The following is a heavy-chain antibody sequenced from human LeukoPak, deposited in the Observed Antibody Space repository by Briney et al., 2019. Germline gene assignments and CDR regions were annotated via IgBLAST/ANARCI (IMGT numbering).Heavy chain of an antibody. CDR3: ARVLPFYGGYGRRKAFDP. CDR1: GYTFTGYY. D-gene: IGHD5-12*01. CDR2: INPNSGGT. Sequence: ASVKVSCKASGYTFTGYYMHWVRQAPGQGLEWMGWINPNSGGTNYAQKFQGRVTMTRDTSISTAYMELSRLRSDDTAVYYCARVLPFYGGYGRRKAFDPWGQGTLVTVSS. J-gene: IGHJ5*02. V-gene: IGHV1-2*02.